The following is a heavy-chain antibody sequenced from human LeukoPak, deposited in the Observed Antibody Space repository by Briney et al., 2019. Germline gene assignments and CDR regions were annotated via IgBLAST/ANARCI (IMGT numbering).Heavy chain of an antibody. CDR3: AKIAETSGSYGQGYDY. V-gene: IGHV4-39*07. CDR2: IYYSGST. Sequence: SETLSLTCTVSGGSISSSSYYWGWIRQPPGKGLEWIGSIYYSGSTYYNPSLKSRVTISVDTSKNQFSLKLSSVTAADTAIYYCAKIAETSGSYGQGYDYWGQGTLVTVSS. CDR1: GGSISSSSYY. D-gene: IGHD1-26*01. J-gene: IGHJ4*02.